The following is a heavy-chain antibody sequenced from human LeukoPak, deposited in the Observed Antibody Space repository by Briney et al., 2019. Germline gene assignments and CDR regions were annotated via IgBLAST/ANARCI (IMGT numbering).Heavy chain of an antibody. CDR1: GFTFSGYS. V-gene: IGHV3-48*01. Sequence: PGGSLRLSCAASGFTFSGYSMNWVRQAPGKGLEWVSYISSSSSTIYYADSVKGRFTISRDNAKNSLYLQMNSLRAEDTAVYYCARDTMAPYYYYYMDVWGKGTTVTVSS. J-gene: IGHJ6*03. CDR2: ISSSSSTI. D-gene: IGHD3-10*01. CDR3: ARDTMAPYYYYYMDV.